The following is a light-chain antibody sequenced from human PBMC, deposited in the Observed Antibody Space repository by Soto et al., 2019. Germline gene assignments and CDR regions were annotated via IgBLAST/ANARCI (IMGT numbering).Light chain of an antibody. CDR1: QSISSW. CDR2: KAS. CDR3: QQYNSFRP. J-gene: IGKJ1*01. V-gene: IGKV1-5*03. Sequence: DIQMTQSPSTLSASVGDRVTITCRASQSISSWLAWYQQKPGKAPKLLIHKASSLESGVPSRFSGSGSGTEFTLTISSLQPNDFATYYCQQYNSFRPFGQGTKVEIK.